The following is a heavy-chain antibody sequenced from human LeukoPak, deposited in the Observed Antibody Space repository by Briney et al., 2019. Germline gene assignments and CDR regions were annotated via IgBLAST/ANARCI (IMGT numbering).Heavy chain of an antibody. V-gene: IGHV5-51*01. J-gene: IGHJ4*02. D-gene: IGHD6-13*01. CDR3: ARLIRIAAAGLNDY. Sequence: GESLKVSCKGPGYSFTSYWIGWVRQMPGKGLEGMGIIYPGDSDTRYSPSFQGQVTISADKSISTAYLQWSSLKAPDTAMYYCARLIRIAAAGLNDYWGQGTLVTVSS. CDR1: GYSFTSYW. CDR2: IYPGDSDT.